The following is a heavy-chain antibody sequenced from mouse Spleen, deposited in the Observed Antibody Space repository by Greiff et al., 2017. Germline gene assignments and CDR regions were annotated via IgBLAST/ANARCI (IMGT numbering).Heavy chain of an antibody. CDR1: GFNIKDYY. CDR3: NTDLTWFAY. Sequence: EVQLQQSGAELVRSGASVKLSCTASGFNIKDYYMHWVKQRPEQGLEWIGWIDPENGDTEYAPKFQGKATMTADTSSNTAYLQLSSLTSEDTAVYYCNTDLTWFAYWGQGTLVTVSA. V-gene: IGHV14-4*02. CDR2: IDPENGDT. J-gene: IGHJ3*01.